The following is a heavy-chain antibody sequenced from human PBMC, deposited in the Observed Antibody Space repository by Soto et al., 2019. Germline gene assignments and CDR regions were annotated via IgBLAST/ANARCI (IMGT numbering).Heavy chain of an antibody. CDR2: INGYNGNT. CDR3: ASGSSAVDFAH. V-gene: IGHV1-18*01. D-gene: IGHD3-22*01. J-gene: IGHJ4*02. CDR1: GYIFSNYG. Sequence: QVQLVQSGGEVKKPGASVKVSCKASGYIFSNYGVNWVRQAPGQGLEWMGWINGYNGNTNYAHRVQRKVTMTTDTSTTTAPRELRSLTSDDTAVYYCASGSSAVDFAHGGQGTLVTVSP.